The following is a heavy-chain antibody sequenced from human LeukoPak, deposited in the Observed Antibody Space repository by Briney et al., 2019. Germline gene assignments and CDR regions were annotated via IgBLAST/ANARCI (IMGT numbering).Heavy chain of an antibody. CDR1: GDSISSFS. CDR2: VYTYGTS. J-gene: IGHJ4*02. D-gene: IGHD5-24*01. V-gene: IGHV4-4*07. Sequence: SETLFLTCTVPGDSISSFSWNWIRRPAGKGLEGIGRVYTYGTSSYHPSLRGRVTMSADTSKSHFSLIVSSVTAANMGVYYCPRSYIGKDGYIYLDYWGQGTPVTVSS. CDR3: PRSYIGKDGYIYLDY.